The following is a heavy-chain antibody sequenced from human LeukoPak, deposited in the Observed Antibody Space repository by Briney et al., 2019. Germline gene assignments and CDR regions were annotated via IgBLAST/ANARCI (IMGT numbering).Heavy chain of an antibody. CDR1: GFTFGDYY. CDR3: AREITMVRGVIDY. D-gene: IGHD3-10*01. Sequence: PGGSLRLSCAASGFTFGDYYMSWIRQAPGKGLEWVSYISSSGSTIYYADSVKGRFTISRDNAKNSLYLQMNSLRAEDTAVYYCAREITMVRGVIDYWGQGTLVTVSS. V-gene: IGHV3-11*01. J-gene: IGHJ4*02. CDR2: ISSSGSTI.